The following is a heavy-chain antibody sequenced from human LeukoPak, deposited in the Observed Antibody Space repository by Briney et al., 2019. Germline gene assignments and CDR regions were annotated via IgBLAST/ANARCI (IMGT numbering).Heavy chain of an antibody. V-gene: IGHV3-48*03. J-gene: IGHJ6*03. D-gene: IGHD3-22*01. CDR3: ARKGDYDSNGYIDV. CDR2: ISSSGGTI. Sequence: GGSLTLSCAASRFTFSTSEMNWVRQAPGKGLEWVSYISSSGGTIYYADSVKGRFTISRDNAKNSLYLQMNSLRAEDTAVYYCARKGDYDSNGYIDVWGKGTMVTVSS. CDR1: RFTFSTSE.